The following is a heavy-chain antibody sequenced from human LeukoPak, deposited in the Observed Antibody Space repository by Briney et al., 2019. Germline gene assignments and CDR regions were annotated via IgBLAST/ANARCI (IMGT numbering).Heavy chain of an antibody. CDR2: ISGRGGST. CDR1: GFTFSSYA. J-gene: IGHJ4*02. CDR3: AKDTKASYYYDSSGDDY. V-gene: IGHV3-23*01. D-gene: IGHD3-22*01. Sequence: GGSLRLSCAASGFTFSSYAMSWVRQAPGKGLEWVSGISGRGGSTYYADSVKGRFTISRDNSKNTLYLQMNSLRAEDTAVYYCAKDTKASYYYDSSGDDYWGQGTLVTVSS.